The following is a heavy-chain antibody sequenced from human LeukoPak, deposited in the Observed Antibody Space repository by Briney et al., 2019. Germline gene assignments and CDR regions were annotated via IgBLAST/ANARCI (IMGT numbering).Heavy chain of an antibody. J-gene: IGHJ2*01. CDR3: ARVNSSCSSTSCYYWYFDL. V-gene: IGHV1-3*01. CDR2: INAGNGNT. CDR1: GYTFTSYA. Sequence: GASVKVSCKASGYTFTSYAMHWVRQAPGQRLEWMGWINAGNGNTKYSQKFQGRVTITRDTSASTAYMELSSLRPEDTAVYYCARVNSSCSSTSCYYWYFDLWGRGTLVTVSS. D-gene: IGHD2-2*01.